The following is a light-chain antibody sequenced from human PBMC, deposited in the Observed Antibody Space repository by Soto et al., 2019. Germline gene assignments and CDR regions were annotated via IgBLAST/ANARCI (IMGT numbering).Light chain of an antibody. CDR2: EVS. Sequence: QSALTQPASVSGSPGQSITISCTGTSSDVGGYNYVSWYQQHPGKAPQLMIYEVSNRPSGVSNRFSGSKSGNTASLTISGLQAEDEAAYYCGSYTTSNTLVFGGGTKLTVL. J-gene: IGLJ3*02. CDR1: SSDVGGYNY. V-gene: IGLV2-14*01. CDR3: GSYTTSNTLV.